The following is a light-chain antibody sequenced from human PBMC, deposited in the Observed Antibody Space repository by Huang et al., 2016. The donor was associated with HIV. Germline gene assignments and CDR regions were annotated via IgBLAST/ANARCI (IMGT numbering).Light chain of an antibody. CDR3: QQRGNWPLT. CDR2: DAS. V-gene: IGKV3-11*01. CDR1: QRVSTY. Sequence: PGERATLSCRASQRVSTYLACYQQKPGQAPRLLNYDASNRATGIPARFSGRCSGTDFSLTISSLEPEDFAVYYCQQRGNWPLTFGPGTKVDIK. J-gene: IGKJ3*01.